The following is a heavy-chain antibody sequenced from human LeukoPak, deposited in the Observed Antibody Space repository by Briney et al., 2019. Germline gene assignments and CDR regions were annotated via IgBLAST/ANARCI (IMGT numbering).Heavy chain of an antibody. J-gene: IGHJ4*02. D-gene: IGHD5-18*01. CDR2: IYYSGST. CDR1: GGSISSYY. Sequence: SETLSLTCTVSGGSISSYYWSWIRQPPGKGLEWIGYIYYSGSTNYNTSLKSRVTISVDTSKNQFSLKLSSVTAADTAVYYCARLEGKDVGYDYWGQGTLVTVSS. CDR3: ARLEGKDVGYDY. V-gene: IGHV4-59*08.